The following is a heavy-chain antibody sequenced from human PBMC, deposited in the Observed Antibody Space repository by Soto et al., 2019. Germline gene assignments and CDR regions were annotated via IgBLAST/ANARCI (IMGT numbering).Heavy chain of an antibody. D-gene: IGHD6-13*01. CDR3: ARYIAAAGSVAFDI. CDR1: GYTFTSYD. CDR2: MNPNSGNT. Sequence: AASVKVSCKASGYTFTSYDINWVRQATGQGLEWMGWMNPNSGNTGYAQKFQGRVTMTRNTSISTAYMELSSLRSEDTAVYYCARYIAAAGSVAFDIWGQGTMVTVSS. J-gene: IGHJ3*02. V-gene: IGHV1-8*01.